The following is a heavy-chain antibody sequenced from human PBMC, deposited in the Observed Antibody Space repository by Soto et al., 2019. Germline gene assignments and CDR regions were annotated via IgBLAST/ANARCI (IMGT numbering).Heavy chain of an antibody. CDR1: GYTLTELS. Sequence: ASVKVSCKVSGYTLTELSMHWVRQAPGKGLEWMGGFDPEDGETIYAQKFQGRVTMTEDTSTDTAYMELSSLRSEDTAVYYCATDVAVAGTFDYWGQGTLVTVSS. CDR3: ATDVAVAGTFDY. CDR2: FDPEDGET. V-gene: IGHV1-24*01. D-gene: IGHD6-19*01. J-gene: IGHJ4*02.